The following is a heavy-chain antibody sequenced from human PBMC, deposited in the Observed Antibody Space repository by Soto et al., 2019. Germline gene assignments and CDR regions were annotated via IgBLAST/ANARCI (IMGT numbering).Heavy chain of an antibody. V-gene: IGHV4-31*03. J-gene: IGHJ4*02. Sequence: PSETLSLTCTVSGASITSNNYYWNWIRQHPGKGLEWIGYISHSGNTHSNPSLKSRLTISLGTSKNQFSLNLSSVTAADTAVYYCAGFPSIATAIFYFDYWGQGALVTVSS. CDR2: ISHSGNT. CDR1: GASITSNNYY. D-gene: IGHD3-22*01. CDR3: AGFPSIATAIFYFDY.